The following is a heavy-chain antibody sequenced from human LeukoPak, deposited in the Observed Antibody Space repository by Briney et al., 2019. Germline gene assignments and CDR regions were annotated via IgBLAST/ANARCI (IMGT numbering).Heavy chain of an antibody. CDR3: AREDSPYSSSWYEADAFDI. J-gene: IGHJ3*02. Sequence: GGSLRLSCAASGFTFSSYWMSWVRQAPGKGLEWVANIKQDGSEKYYVDSVKGRFTISRDNAKNSLYLQMNSLRAEDTAVYYCAREDSPYSSSWYEADAFDIWGQGTMVTVSS. D-gene: IGHD6-13*01. CDR2: IKQDGSEK. V-gene: IGHV3-7*01. CDR1: GFTFSSYW.